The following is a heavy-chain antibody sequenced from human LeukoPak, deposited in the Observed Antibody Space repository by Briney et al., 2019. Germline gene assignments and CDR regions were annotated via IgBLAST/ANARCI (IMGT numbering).Heavy chain of an antibody. V-gene: IGHV3-30-3*01. Sequence: GGSLRLSCAASGFTFSSYAMHWVRQAPGKGLEWVAVISYDGSNKYYADSVKGRFTISRDNSKNTLYLQMSSLRAEDTAVYYCARDYYDSSGYYFDYWGQGTLVTVSS. J-gene: IGHJ4*02. D-gene: IGHD3-22*01. CDR2: ISYDGSNK. CDR3: ARDYYDSSGYYFDY. CDR1: GFTFSSYA.